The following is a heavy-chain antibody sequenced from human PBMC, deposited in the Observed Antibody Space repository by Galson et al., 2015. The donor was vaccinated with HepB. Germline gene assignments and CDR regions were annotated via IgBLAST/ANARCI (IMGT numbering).Heavy chain of an antibody. J-gene: IGHJ4*02. Sequence: SLRLSCPASGFTFSSYAMHWVRPAAGKGLDFVSAISSHGDSTYYADSVKGRFTISRDNSKNTLYLQMSSLRAEDTALYYCVKCQQGYSGYDYLDYWGQGTLVTVSS. CDR1: GFTFSSYA. V-gene: IGHV3-64D*06. CDR3: VKCQQGYSGYDYLDY. D-gene: IGHD5-12*01. CDR2: ISSHGDST.